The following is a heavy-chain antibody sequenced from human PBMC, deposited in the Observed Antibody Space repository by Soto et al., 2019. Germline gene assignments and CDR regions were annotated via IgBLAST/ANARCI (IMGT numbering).Heavy chain of an antibody. D-gene: IGHD3-22*01. CDR2: INHSGST. Sequence: SETLSLTCAVYGGSFSGYYWSWIRQPPGKGLEWIGEINHSGSTNYNPSLKSRVTISVDTSKNQFSLKLSSVTAADTAVYYCARYHDSSGYYYYFDYWGQGTLVTVSS. CDR3: ARYHDSSGYYYYFDY. J-gene: IGHJ4*02. CDR1: GGSFSGYY. V-gene: IGHV4-34*01.